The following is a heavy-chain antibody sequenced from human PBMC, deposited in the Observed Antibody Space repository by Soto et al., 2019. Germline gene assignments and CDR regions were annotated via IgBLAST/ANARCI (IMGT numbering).Heavy chain of an antibody. CDR3: AREGGYCDSSGYRHYYHYGMDV. Sequence: ASVKVSCKASGYTFTSYYMHWVRQAPGQGLEWMGIINPSGGSTSYAQKFQGRVTMTRDTSTSTVYMELSSLRSEDTAVYYCAREGGYCDSSGYRHYYHYGMDVWCQGTTVTVS. J-gene: IGHJ6*02. CDR1: GYTFTSYY. V-gene: IGHV1-46*01. CDR2: INPSGGST. D-gene: IGHD3-22*01.